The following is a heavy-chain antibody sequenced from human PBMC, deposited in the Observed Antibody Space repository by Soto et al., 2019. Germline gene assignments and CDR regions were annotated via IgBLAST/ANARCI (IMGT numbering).Heavy chain of an antibody. D-gene: IGHD4-17*01. J-gene: IGHJ4*02. CDR1: GFTFSSYW. CDR2: IKQDGSEK. V-gene: IGHV3-7*05. CDR3: AKGPTTVVTPPGAY. Sequence: GGSLRLSCAASGFTFSSYWMSWVRQAPGKGLEWVANIKQDGSEKYYVDSVKGRFTISRDNSKNTLYLQMNSLRAKDTAVYYCAKGPTTVVTPPGAYWGQGTLVTVSS.